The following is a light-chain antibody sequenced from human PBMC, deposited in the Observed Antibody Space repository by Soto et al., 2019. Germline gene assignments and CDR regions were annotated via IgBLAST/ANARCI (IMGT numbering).Light chain of an antibody. V-gene: IGLV2-8*01. CDR2: DVT. CDR3: SSYAGNDNFVV. J-gene: IGLJ2*01. CDR1: SSDVGDYNY. Sequence: QSALTQPPSASGSPGQSVTIPCTGTSSDVGDYNYVSWYQQHPGKPPKLMIYDVTERPSGVPDRFSGSKSGNTASLTVSGLQAEDEADYYCSSYAGNDNFVVFGGGTKLTVL.